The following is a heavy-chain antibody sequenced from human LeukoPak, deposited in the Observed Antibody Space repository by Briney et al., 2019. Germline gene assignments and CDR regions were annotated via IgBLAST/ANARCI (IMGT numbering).Heavy chain of an antibody. CDR2: IIPILGIA. CDR1: GGTFSSYT. J-gene: IGHJ4*02. V-gene: IGHV1-69*04. D-gene: IGHD6-6*01. CDR3: AREYSSSSWKC. Sequence: SVKVSCKASGGTFSSYTISWVRQAPGQGLEWMGRIIPILGIANYAQKFQGRVTITADKSTSTAYMELSSLRSEDTAVYYCAREYSSSSWKCWGQGTLVTVSS.